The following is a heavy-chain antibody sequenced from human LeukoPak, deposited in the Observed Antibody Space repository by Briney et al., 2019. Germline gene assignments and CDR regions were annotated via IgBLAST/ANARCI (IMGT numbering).Heavy chain of an antibody. CDR3: ARDRTYYYDSSGYYSELYFDY. CDR2: IYYSGST. D-gene: IGHD3-22*01. CDR1: GGSISSNSYY. J-gene: IGHJ4*02. Sequence: PSETLSLTCTVSGGSISSNSYYWGWIRQPPGKGLEWIGSIYYSGSTYYNPSLKSRVTISVDTSKNQFSLKLSSVTAADTAVYYCARDRTYYYDSSGYYSELYFDYWGQGTLVTVSS. V-gene: IGHV4-39*07.